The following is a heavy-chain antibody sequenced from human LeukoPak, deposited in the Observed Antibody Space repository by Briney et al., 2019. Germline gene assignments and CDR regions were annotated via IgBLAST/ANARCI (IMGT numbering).Heavy chain of an antibody. D-gene: IGHD3-22*01. J-gene: IGHJ4*02. Sequence: GGSLRLSCAASGFTASSNYMSWVRQAPGKGLEWVSVIYSGGSTYYADSVKGRFTISRDNSKNTLYLQMNSLRAEDTAVYYCARLDMDYYDSSGYGFDYWGQGTLVTVSS. CDR3: ARLDMDYYDSSGYGFDY. V-gene: IGHV3-53*01. CDR1: GFTASSNY. CDR2: IYSGGST.